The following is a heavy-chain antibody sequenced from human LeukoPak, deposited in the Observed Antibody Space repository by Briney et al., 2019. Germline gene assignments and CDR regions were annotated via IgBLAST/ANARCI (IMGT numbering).Heavy chain of an antibody. J-gene: IGHJ4*02. CDR2: INPSGGST. Sequence: ASVKVSCKASGYTFTSYYMHWVRQAPGQGLEWMGIINPSGGSTSYAQKFQGRVTMTRDTSTSTVYMELSSLRFEDTAVYYCARDFPDQLEVRGVAVGYYFDYWGQGTLVTVSS. V-gene: IGHV1-46*01. CDR1: GYTFTSYY. D-gene: IGHD3-10*01. CDR3: ARDFPDQLEVRGVAVGYYFDY.